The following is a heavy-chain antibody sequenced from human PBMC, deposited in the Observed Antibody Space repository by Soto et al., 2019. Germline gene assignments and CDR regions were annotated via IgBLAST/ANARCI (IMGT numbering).Heavy chain of an antibody. J-gene: IGHJ6*02. V-gene: IGHV1-46*01. CDR2: INPSGGST. CDR3: AREAAELRFLEWFFEYYYYGMDV. D-gene: IGHD3-3*01. CDR1: GNTFTSYY. Sequence: ASVKVSCKASGNTFTSYYMHWVRQAPGQGLEWMGIINPSGGSTSYAQKFQGRVTMTRDTSTSTVYMELSSLRSEDTAVYYCAREAAELRFLEWFFEYYYYGMDVWGQGTTVTVSS.